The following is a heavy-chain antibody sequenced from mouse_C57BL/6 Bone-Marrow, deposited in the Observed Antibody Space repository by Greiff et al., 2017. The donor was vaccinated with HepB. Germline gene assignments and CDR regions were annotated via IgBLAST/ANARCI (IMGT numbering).Heavy chain of an antibody. V-gene: IGHV1-5*01. D-gene: IGHD1-1*01. J-gene: IGHJ3*01. CDR2: IYPGNSDT. CDR3: TRRDYYGSSYWFAY. Sequence: EVQGVESGTVLARPGASVKMSCKTSGYTFTSYWMHWVKQRPGQGLEWIGAIYPGNSDTSYNQKFKGKAKLTAVTSASTAYMELSSLTNEDSAVYYCTRRDYYGSSYWFAYWGQGTLVTVSA. CDR1: GYTFTSYW.